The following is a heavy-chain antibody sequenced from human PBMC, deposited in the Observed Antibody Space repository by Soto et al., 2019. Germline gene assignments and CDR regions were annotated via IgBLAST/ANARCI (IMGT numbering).Heavy chain of an antibody. CDR1: GGTFSSYA. CDR3: ARPAGRDGYNYHY. Sequence: QVQLGQSGAEVKKPGSSVKVSCKASGGTFSSYAISWVRQAPGQGLEWMGGIIPIFVTANYAQKFQGRVTITADESTSTGYMELSSLRSVDTAVYYCARPAGRDGYNYHYWCQGTLVTVSS. CDR2: IIPIFVTA. J-gene: IGHJ4*02. D-gene: IGHD5-12*01. V-gene: IGHV1-69*01.